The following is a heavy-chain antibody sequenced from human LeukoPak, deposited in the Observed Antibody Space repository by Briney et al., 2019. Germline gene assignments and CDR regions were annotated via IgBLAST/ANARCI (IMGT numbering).Heavy chain of an antibody. V-gene: IGHV4-4*07. Sequence: SETLSLTCTVSGGSISSYYWGWIRQPAGKGLEWIGHIYTSGRTNYNPSLKSRLTMSVDTSKNQFSLKLSFVTAADTAVYYCARVGGIVAAGLFDYWGQGTLVTASS. CDR3: ARVGGIVAAGLFDY. J-gene: IGHJ4*02. CDR2: IYTSGRT. CDR1: GGSISSYY. D-gene: IGHD6-13*01.